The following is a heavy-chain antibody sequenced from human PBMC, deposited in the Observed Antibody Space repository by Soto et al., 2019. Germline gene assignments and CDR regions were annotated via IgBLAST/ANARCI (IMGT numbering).Heavy chain of an antibody. D-gene: IGHD3-9*01. CDR1: GFTFSSYW. V-gene: IGHV3-7*03. CDR2: INQSGSIT. J-gene: IGHJ3*02. Sequence: GGSLRLSCAASGFTFSSYWMSWVRQAPGKGLEWVSYINQSGSITYYADSVKGRFTISRDNAKNSLYLQMNSLRAGDTAVYYCARDGAYDILTGYYVRGAFDIWGQGTMVTVSS. CDR3: ARDGAYDILTGYYVRGAFDI.